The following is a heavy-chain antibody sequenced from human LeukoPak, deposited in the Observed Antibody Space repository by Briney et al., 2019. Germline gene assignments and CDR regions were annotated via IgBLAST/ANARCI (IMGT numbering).Heavy chain of an antibody. CDR2: ISSGSSFM. Sequence: PGGSLRLSCAASGFTFSSYGMSWVRQAPGKELEWVSSISSGSSFMYYADSVKGRFTISRDNAKNSLYLQMNSLRAKDTALYYCARDYYDSSGSSWFDPWGQGTLVTVSS. V-gene: IGHV3-21*01. D-gene: IGHD3-22*01. CDR1: GFTFSSYG. CDR3: ARDYYDSSGSSWFDP. J-gene: IGHJ5*02.